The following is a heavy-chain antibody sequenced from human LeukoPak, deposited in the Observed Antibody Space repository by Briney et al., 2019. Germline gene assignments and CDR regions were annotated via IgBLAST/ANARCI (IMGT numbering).Heavy chain of an antibody. Sequence: ASVKVSCKASGGTFSSYAISWVRQAPGQGLEWMGGIIPIFGTANYAQKFQGRVTITAEESTSTAYMELSSLRSEDTAVYYCARGRLPVNTLTGMDYWGQGTLVTVSS. CDR1: GGTFSSYA. J-gene: IGHJ4*02. CDR2: IIPIFGTA. CDR3: ARGRLPVNTLTGMDY. D-gene: IGHD4-17*01. V-gene: IGHV1-69*13.